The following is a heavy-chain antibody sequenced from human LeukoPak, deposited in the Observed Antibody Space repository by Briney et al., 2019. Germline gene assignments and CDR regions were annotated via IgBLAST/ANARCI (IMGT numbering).Heavy chain of an antibody. Sequence: GGSLRLSCAASGFTFSSYAMSWVRQAPGKGLEWVSGISGSGDNTYYADSVKGRFTISRDNSKNTLHLQMNSLRAEDTAVYYCAKDFELGANYFDYWGQGTLVTVSS. CDR3: AKDFELGANYFDY. J-gene: IGHJ4*02. CDR2: ISGSGDNT. CDR1: GFTFSSYA. D-gene: IGHD1-26*01. V-gene: IGHV3-23*01.